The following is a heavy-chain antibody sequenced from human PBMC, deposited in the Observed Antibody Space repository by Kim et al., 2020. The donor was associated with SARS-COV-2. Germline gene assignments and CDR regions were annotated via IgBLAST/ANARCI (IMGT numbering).Heavy chain of an antibody. CDR2: INTNTGNP. CDR1: GYTFTSYA. Sequence: ASVKVSCKASGYTFTSYAMNWVRQAPGQGLEWMGWINTNTGNPTYAQGFTGRFVFSLDTSVSTAYLQISSLKAEDTAVYYCARDFRAGNPLWPTEDYYYYGMDVWGQGTTVTVSS. CDR3: ARDFRAGNPLWPTEDYYYYGMDV. D-gene: IGHD5-18*01. V-gene: IGHV7-4-1*02. J-gene: IGHJ6*02.